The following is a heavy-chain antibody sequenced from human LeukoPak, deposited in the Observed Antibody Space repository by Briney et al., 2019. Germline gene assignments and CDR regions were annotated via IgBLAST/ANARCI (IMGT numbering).Heavy chain of an antibody. V-gene: IGHV3-7*01. CDR2: IAHDGSEK. D-gene: IGHD1-26*01. CDR1: GFTFSSYW. CDR3: ARYTRDREVY. Sequence: GGSLRLSCAVSGFTFSSYWMSWVRQAPGKGPEWVANIAHDGSEKYYVDSVRGRFDISRDNAKNSLYLQMNSLRAEDTAVFYCARYTRDREVYWGQGTLVAVSS. J-gene: IGHJ4*02.